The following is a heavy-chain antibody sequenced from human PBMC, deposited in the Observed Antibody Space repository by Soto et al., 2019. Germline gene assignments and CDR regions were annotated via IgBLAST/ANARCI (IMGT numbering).Heavy chain of an antibody. CDR1: GGSFSSYA. Sequence: SVKVSCKASGGSFSSYAISWVRQAPGQGLEWMGGIIPIFGTANYAQKFQGRVTITADESTSTAYMELSSLRSEDTAVYYCARGVRYNWNYEDYYYYGMDVWGQGTTVTVSS. CDR3: ARGVRYNWNYEDYYYYGMDV. D-gene: IGHD1-7*01. V-gene: IGHV1-69*13. CDR2: IIPIFGTA. J-gene: IGHJ6*02.